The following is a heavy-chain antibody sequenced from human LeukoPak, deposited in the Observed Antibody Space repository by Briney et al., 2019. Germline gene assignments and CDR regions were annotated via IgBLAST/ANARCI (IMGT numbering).Heavy chain of an antibody. J-gene: IGHJ4*02. CDR2: IYYSGST. V-gene: IGHV4-39*01. CDR1: GGSISSSSYY. CDR3: ASLPIVATIAVDY. D-gene: IGHD5-12*01. Sequence: SETLSLTCTVSGGSISSSSYYWGWIRQPPGKGLEWIGSIYYSGSTYYNPSLKSRVTISVDTSKNQFSLKLSSVTAADTAVYYCASLPIVATIAVDYWGQGTLVTVSS.